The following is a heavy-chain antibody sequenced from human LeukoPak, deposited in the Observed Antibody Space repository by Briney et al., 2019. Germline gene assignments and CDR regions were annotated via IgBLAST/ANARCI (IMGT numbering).Heavy chain of an antibody. D-gene: IGHD5-24*01. CDR3: ARARNGYNRFLFDY. Sequence: PSETLSLTCTFSGGSISDYYWNWIRQPPGKGLEWIGCIYSSGSTNYDPSLKSRLTISVDTSKNQFSLKLSSVTAADTAVYYCARARNGYNRFLFDYWGQGTLVTVSS. CDR1: GGSISDYY. CDR2: IYSSGST. J-gene: IGHJ4*02. V-gene: IGHV4-59*01.